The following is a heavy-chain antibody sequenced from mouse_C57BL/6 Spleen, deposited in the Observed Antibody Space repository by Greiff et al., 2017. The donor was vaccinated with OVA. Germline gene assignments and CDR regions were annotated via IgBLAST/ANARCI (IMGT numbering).Heavy chain of an antibody. CDR3: ARDATVVATYYFDY. CDR1: GYTFTSYC. CDR2: IHPNSGST. Sequence: QVQLQQPGAELVKPGASVKLSCKASGYTFTSYCMHWVKQRPGQGLEWIGMIHPNSGSTNYNEKFKSKATLTVDKSSSTAYMQLNSLTSEDSAVYYCARDATVVATYYFDYWGKGTTLTVSS. D-gene: IGHD1-1*01. V-gene: IGHV1-64*01. J-gene: IGHJ2*01.